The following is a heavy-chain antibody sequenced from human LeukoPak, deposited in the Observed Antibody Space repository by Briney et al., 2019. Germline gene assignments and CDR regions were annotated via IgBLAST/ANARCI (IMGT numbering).Heavy chain of an antibody. Sequence: GGSLRLSCAASGFTFTSYWIGWVRQMPGKGLEWMGIIYPGDSDTRYSPSFQGQVTISADKSISTAYLQWSSLKASDTAMYYCARHGGEEWLFPDYWGQGTLVTVSS. V-gene: IGHV5-51*01. CDR2: IYPGDSDT. CDR1: GFTFTSYW. D-gene: IGHD3-3*01. J-gene: IGHJ4*02. CDR3: ARHGGEEWLFPDY.